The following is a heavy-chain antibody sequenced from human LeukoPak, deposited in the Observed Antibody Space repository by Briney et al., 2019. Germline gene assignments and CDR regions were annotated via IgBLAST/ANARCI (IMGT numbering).Heavy chain of an antibody. CDR2: IQYDGSKK. D-gene: IGHD6-13*01. CDR3: AKEGYSRGYYSYYYMDV. Sequence: GGSLRLSCVASGFTFSSNGMHWVRQAPGKGLEWVTFIQYDGSKKYYADSVKGRFTISRDNSKNTLYVQMNSLRAEDTAVYYCAKEGYSRGYYSYYYMDVWGKGTTVTVSS. V-gene: IGHV3-30*02. J-gene: IGHJ6*03. CDR1: GFTFSSNG.